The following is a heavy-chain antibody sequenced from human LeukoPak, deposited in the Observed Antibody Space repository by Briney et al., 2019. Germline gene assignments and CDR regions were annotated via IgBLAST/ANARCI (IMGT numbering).Heavy chain of an antibody. CDR1: GGSIISGSFY. CDR2: ISSSGRT. V-gene: IGHV4-39*01. CDR3: ARHYCSDNRCYDAFDY. Sequence: NPSETLSLTCTVSGGSIISGSFYWGWLRQSPGKGLECIGSISSSGRTYYESSLKCRVTMSVDTSKNLFSLTVSSVTAADTAIYYCARHYCSDNRCYDAFDYWGQGTLVTVSS. J-gene: IGHJ4*02. D-gene: IGHD2-2*01.